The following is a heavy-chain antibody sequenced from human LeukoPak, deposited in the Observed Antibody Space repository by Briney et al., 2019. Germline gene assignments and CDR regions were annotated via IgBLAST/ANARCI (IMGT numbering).Heavy chain of an antibody. CDR3: AKDVYGNYYYYYGMDV. V-gene: IGHV3-9*01. J-gene: IGHJ6*02. CDR2: ISWNSGSI. CDR1: GLSVSHSY. D-gene: IGHD4-17*01. Sequence: GGSLRLSCAASGLSVSHSYMTWVRQAPGKGLEWVSGISWNSGSIGYADSVKGRFTISRDNAKNSLYLQMNSLRAEDTALYYCAKDVYGNYYYYYGMDVWGQGTTVTVSS.